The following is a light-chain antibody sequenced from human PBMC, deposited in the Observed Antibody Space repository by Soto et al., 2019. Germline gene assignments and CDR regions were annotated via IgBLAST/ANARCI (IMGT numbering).Light chain of an antibody. CDR3: GTWDSSLSAGV. CDR1: SSNIGNKY. CDR2: DNN. V-gene: IGLV1-51*01. Sequence: QSVLTQPPSVSAAPGQKVTISCSGSSSNIGNKYVSWYQQFPGTAPKLLIYDNNKRPSGIPDRFSGSKSGTSATLGITGLQTGDEADYYCGTWDSSLSAGVFGGGTKLNVL. J-gene: IGLJ2*01.